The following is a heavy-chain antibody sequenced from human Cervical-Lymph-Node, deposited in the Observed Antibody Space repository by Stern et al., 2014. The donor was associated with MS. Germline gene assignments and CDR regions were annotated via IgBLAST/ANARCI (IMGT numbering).Heavy chain of an antibody. V-gene: IGHV4-4*02. Sequence: QVQLQESGPGLVKSSGTLFLTCEVSGVSIRSSYWWSWVRQPPGKGLEWIGEVYYSGSANYNPSLMSRVIMSVDMSKNQFSLRLSSVTAADTAVYYCARVDYSGYAYYLDYWGQGSLVTVSS. CDR2: VYYSGSA. J-gene: IGHJ4*02. D-gene: IGHD5-12*01. CDR3: ARVDYSGYAYYLDY. CDR1: GVSIRSSYW.